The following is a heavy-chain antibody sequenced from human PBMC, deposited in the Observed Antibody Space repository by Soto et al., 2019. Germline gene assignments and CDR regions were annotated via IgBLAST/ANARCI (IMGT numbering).Heavy chain of an antibody. V-gene: IGHV3-23*01. J-gene: IGHJ5*02. CDR1: RFTFSSHA. CDR2: ISGRGDST. CDR3: AKAIPVEWDTDFS. Sequence: EVQLLESGGGLVQPGGSLRLSCAASRFTFSSHAMSWVRQAPGKGLEWVSSISGRGDSTYYAESVRGRFSISRDNSKNTLYLQMTSLRPEDTALYYCAKAIPVEWDTDFSWGQGTLVTVSS. D-gene: IGHD3-3*01.